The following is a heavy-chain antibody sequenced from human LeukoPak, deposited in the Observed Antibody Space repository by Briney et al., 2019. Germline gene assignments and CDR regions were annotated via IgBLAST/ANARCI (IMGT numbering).Heavy chain of an antibody. CDR1: GGSISSYY. V-gene: IGHV4-59*08. D-gene: IGHD1-26*01. J-gene: IGHJ4*02. Sequence: SETLSLTCTVSGGSISSYYWSWIRQPPGKGLEWIGYIYYSGSTNYNPSLKRRVTISVDTSKNQFSLKLSSVTAADTAVYYCARHFGVGAPDYWGQGTLVTVSS. CDR2: IYYSGST. CDR3: ARHFGVGAPDY.